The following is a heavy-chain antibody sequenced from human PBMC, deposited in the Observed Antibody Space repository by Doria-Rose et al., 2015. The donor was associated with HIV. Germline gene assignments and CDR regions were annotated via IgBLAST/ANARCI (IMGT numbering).Heavy chain of an antibody. CDR1: GYTFGAYA. Sequence: QLVQSGSEVKKPGASVAVSCKTSGYTFGAYAIHLGRQAPGPRLEWMGWLNVGNGDTRYSRKFQDRVTITSDTSANTGYMALSSLRSEDTAVYYCARIHSLSSSSLGHWGQGKLVTGSS. V-gene: IGHV1-3*01. D-gene: IGHD6-13*01. CDR3: ARIHSLSSSSLGH. CDR2: LNVGNGDT. J-gene: IGHJ4*02.